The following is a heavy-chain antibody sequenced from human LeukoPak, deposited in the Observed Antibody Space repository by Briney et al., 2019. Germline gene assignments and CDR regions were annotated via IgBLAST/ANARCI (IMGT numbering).Heavy chain of an antibody. D-gene: IGHD1-26*01. CDR3: AKDQSSGTYYDY. Sequence: GGSLRLSCEASGFTFSSYDMSWVRQAPGKGLEWVSAISGSGGSTYYADSVKGRFTISRDNSRNTLYLQMNSLTAEDTAVYFCAKDQSSGTYYDYWGQGTLVTVSS. V-gene: IGHV3-23*01. CDR2: ISGSGGST. J-gene: IGHJ4*02. CDR1: GFTFSSYD.